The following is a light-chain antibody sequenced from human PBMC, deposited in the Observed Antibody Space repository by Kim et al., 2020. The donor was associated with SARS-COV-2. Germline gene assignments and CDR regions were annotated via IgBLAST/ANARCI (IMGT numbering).Light chain of an antibody. CDR1: SSDVGGYTR. V-gene: IGLV2-18*02. CDR3: SSYTTSSTLV. J-gene: IGLJ2*01. Sequence: GQSVTTSCTGTSSDVGGYTRVAWYQQPPGTAPKLMIYEVNNRPSGVPDRFSGSKSGNTASLTISGLQTEDEADYYCSSYTTSSTLVFGGGTQLTVL. CDR2: EVN.